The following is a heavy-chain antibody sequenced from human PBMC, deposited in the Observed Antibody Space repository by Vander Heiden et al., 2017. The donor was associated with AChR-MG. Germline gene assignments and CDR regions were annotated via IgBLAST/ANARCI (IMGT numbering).Heavy chain of an antibody. V-gene: IGHV4-34*01. D-gene: IGHD3-9*01. J-gene: IGHJ4*02. CDR2: INHSGST. Sequence: QVQLQQWGAGLLKPSETLSLTCAVYGGSFSGYYWGWIRQPPGKGLEWIGKINHSGSTNYNPSLKSRVTISVDTSKNQFSLKLSSVTAADTAVYYCARPYYDILTGYYYWGQGTLVTVSS. CDR1: GGSFSGYY. CDR3: ARPYYDILTGYYY.